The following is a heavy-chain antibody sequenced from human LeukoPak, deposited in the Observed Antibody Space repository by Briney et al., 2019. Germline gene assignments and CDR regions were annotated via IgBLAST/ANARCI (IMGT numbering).Heavy chain of an antibody. V-gene: IGHV3-66*03. Sequence: GGSLRLSCTVSGFTVSSNSMSWVRQAPGKGLEWVSFIYSDNTHYSDSVKGRFTISRDNSKNTLYLQMNSLRAEDTAMYYCARDSETYDSSASTFEYWGQGTLVTVSS. CDR1: GFTVSSNS. CDR3: ARDSETYDSSASTFEY. D-gene: IGHD3-22*01. CDR2: IYSDNT. J-gene: IGHJ4*02.